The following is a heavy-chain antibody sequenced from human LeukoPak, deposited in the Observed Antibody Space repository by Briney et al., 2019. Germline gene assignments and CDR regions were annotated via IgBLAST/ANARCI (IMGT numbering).Heavy chain of an antibody. Sequence: GASLRLSCAASGFTFSSYAMSWVRQAPGKGLEWVSAISGSGGSTYYADSVKGRFTISRDNSKNTLYLQMNSLRAEDTAVYYCAKTQDIVVVVAPRWFDPWGQGTLVTVSS. D-gene: IGHD2-15*01. CDR3: AKTQDIVVVVAPRWFDP. CDR1: GFTFSSYA. J-gene: IGHJ5*02. V-gene: IGHV3-23*01. CDR2: ISGSGGST.